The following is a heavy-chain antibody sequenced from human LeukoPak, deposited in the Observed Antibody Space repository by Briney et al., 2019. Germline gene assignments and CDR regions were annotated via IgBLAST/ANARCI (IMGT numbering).Heavy chain of an antibody. V-gene: IGHV1-2*06. CDR2: INPNSGGT. CDR1: GYTFTGYY. CDR3: ARGEIVVVPAAHTGGY. D-gene: IGHD2-2*01. J-gene: IGHJ4*02. Sequence: ASVKVSCKASGYTFTGYYMHWVRQAPGQGLEWMGRINPNSGGTNYAQKFQGRVTMTRDTSISTAYMELSRLRSDDTAVYYCARGEIVVVPAAHTGGYWGQGTLVTVSS.